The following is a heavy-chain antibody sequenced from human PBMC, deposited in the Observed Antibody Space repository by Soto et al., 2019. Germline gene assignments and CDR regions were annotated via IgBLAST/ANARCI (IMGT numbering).Heavy chain of an antibody. CDR3: AKDGEYDFWSGYTNWFDP. Sequence: GGSLRLSCAASGFTFSSYAMSWVRQAPGKGLEWVSAISGSGGSTYYADSVKGRFTISRDNSKNTLYLQMNSLRAEDTAVYYCAKDGEYDFWSGYTNWFDPWGQGTLVTVSS. V-gene: IGHV3-23*01. D-gene: IGHD3-3*01. CDR2: ISGSGGST. CDR1: GFTFSSYA. J-gene: IGHJ5*02.